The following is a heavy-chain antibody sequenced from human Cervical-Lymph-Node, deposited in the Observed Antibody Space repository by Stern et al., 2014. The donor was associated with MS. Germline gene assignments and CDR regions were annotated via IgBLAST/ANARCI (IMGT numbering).Heavy chain of an antibody. D-gene: IGHD6-13*01. J-gene: IGHJ4*02. V-gene: IGHV3-33*01. CDR3: ASAYSSSHYYFDY. CDR1: GLSFSRYA. CDR2: IWDDGSNP. Sequence: VQLVQSGGGVVQPGRSLRLSCAASGLSFSRYAMHWVRQAPGKGLEWVALIWDDGSNPYYADSVTGRFTITRDNFKNTLYLQMNSLRAEDTAVYYCASAYSSSHYYFDYWGQGTLVTVSS.